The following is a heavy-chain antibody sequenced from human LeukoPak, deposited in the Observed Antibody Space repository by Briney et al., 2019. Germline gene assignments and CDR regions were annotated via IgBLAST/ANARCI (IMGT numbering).Heavy chain of an antibody. V-gene: IGHV4-39*01. CDR2: IYYSGST. CDR3: ARGTMTPPRYYYMDV. D-gene: IGHD3-22*01. Sequence: SETLPLTCTVSGGSISSSSYYWGWIRQPPGKGLEWIGSIYYSGSTYYNPSLKSRVTISVDTSKNQFSLKLSSVTAADTAVYYCARGTMTPPRYYYMDVWGKGTTVTISS. CDR1: GGSISSSSYY. J-gene: IGHJ6*03.